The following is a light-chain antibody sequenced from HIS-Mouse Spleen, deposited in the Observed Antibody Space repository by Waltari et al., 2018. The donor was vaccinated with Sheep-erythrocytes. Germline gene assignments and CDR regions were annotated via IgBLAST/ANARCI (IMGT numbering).Light chain of an antibody. Sequence: DIQLTQSPSFLSASVGDRVTITCRASQGISSYLAWYQQKPGKAPKLLIYAASTLQSWVPSRFNGSGSGTEFTLTISRLQPEDFATYYCQQLNSYPPAFGPGTKVDIK. V-gene: IGKV1-9*01. J-gene: IGKJ3*01. CDR1: QGISSY. CDR3: QQLNSYPPA. CDR2: AAS.